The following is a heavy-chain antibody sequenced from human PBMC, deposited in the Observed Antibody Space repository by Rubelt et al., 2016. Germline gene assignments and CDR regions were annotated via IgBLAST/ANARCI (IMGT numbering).Heavy chain of an antibody. CDR3: ACLKPTYYYDREY. D-gene: IGHD3-22*01. CDR1: GGSFSGYY. Sequence: QVQLQQWGAGLLKPSETLSLTCAVYGGSFSGYYWSWIRQPPGKGLEWIGEINHSGSTNYNPSLKRRVTISVDTSKNQFSLKLSSVTAADTAVYYCACLKPTYYYDREYWGQGTLVTVSS. V-gene: IGHV4-34*01. J-gene: IGHJ4*02. CDR2: INHSGST.